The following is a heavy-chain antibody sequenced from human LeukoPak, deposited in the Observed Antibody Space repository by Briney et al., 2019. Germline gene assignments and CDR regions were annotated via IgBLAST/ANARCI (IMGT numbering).Heavy chain of an antibody. J-gene: IGHJ6*03. CDR1: GYTFTSYG. D-gene: IGHD3-10*01. CDR3: ARLLKKWFGRSYYYYMDV. Sequence: ASVKVSCKASGYTFTSYGISWVRQAPGQGLEWMGWISAYNGNTNYAQKLQGRVTMTTDTSTSTAYMELRSLRSDDTAVYYCARLLKKWFGRSYYYYMDVWGKGTTVTVSS. V-gene: IGHV1-18*01. CDR2: ISAYNGNT.